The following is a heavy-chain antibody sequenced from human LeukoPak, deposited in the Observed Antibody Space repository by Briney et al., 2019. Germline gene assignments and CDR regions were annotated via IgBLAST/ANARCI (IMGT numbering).Heavy chain of an antibody. CDR1: GFTFSGFG. V-gene: IGHV3-30*03. J-gene: IGHJ4*02. CDR2: TSHEGSYK. Sequence: PGRSLRVSCVGSGFTFSGFGMHWVRQAPGKGLEWVAVTSHEGSYKQYTDSVEGRFTISRDNSKNTLYLQMNSLRVEDTAVYYCARDDRGSGSGPPHDYWGPGTLVTVS. CDR3: ARDDRGSGSGPPHDY. D-gene: IGHD3-10*01.